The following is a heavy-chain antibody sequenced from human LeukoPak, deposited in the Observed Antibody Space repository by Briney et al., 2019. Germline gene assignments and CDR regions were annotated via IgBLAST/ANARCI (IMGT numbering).Heavy chain of an antibody. CDR1: GFTFGGYA. V-gene: IGHV3-49*03. CDR2: IRSKAYGGTT. Sequence: GGSLRLSCTASGFTFGGYAMSWFRQAPGKGLEWVGFIRSKAYGGTTEYAASVKGRFTISRDDSKSIAYLQMNSLKTEDTAVYYCTRDPEKDIVLMVYATAGYWGQGTLVTVSS. D-gene: IGHD2-8*01. J-gene: IGHJ4*02. CDR3: TRDPEKDIVLMVYATAGY.